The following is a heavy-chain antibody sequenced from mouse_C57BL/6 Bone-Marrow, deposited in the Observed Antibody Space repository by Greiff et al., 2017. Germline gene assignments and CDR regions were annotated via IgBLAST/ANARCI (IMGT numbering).Heavy chain of an antibody. CDR1: GYTFTSYW. D-gene: IGHD2-1*01. Sequence: QVQLQQPGAELVMPGASVKLSCKVSGYTFTSYWLHWVKQRPGQGLVWFGEFDPSDSFTNYNQKFKGTSTLTVDKSSSTAYMHLSSLTSEDSAVYYCARYYYGPYYYAMDYWGQGTSVTVSS. V-gene: IGHV1-69*01. CDR2: FDPSDSFT. J-gene: IGHJ4*01. CDR3: ARYYYGPYYYAMDY.